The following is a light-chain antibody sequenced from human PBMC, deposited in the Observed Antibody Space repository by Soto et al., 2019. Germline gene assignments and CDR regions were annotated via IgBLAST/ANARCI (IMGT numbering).Light chain of an antibody. Sequence: QSALTQPASVSGSPGQSITISCTGTSSDVGGYNYVSWYQQHPGKAPKLMIYEVSNRPSGVSNRFSGSTSGNAASLTISALQADDEADYFCCSSAPESTYVFGTGTKLTVL. CDR1: SSDVGGYNY. CDR3: CSSAPESTYV. V-gene: IGLV2-14*01. CDR2: EVS. J-gene: IGLJ1*01.